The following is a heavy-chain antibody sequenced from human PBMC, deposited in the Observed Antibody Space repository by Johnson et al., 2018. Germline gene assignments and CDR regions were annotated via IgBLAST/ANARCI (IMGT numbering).Heavy chain of an antibody. Sequence: QVQLQESGPGLVKPSETLSLTCTVSGGSISSYYWSWIRQPPGKGLEWIGYVHYGGSTYYNPSLKSRVTISVDTSKKQFSLNLGSVTAADTAVYYCGGLTRTFDFANFYGMDVWGQGTTVIVSS. CDR3: GGLTRTFDFANFYGMDV. D-gene: IGHD3/OR15-3a*01. V-gene: IGHV4-59*01. CDR2: VHYGGST. J-gene: IGHJ6*02. CDR1: GGSISSYY.